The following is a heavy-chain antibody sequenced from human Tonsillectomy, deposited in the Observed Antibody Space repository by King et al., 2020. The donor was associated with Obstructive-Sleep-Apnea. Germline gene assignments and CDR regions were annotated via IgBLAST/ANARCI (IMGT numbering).Heavy chain of an antibody. CDR3: AGARSYYYT. D-gene: IGHD3-22*01. V-gene: IGHV6-1*01. CDR2: TYHRSKWFN. Sequence: VQLQQSGPGLVKPSQTLSLTCAISGDSVSNNTAVWNWIRQSPSRGLEWLGRTYHRSKWFNEYAESVKSRITINPDTSKNKFSLQLNSVTPGDTAVYYCAGARSYYYTWGQGTLVTVSS. CDR1: GDSVSNNTAV. J-gene: IGHJ5*02.